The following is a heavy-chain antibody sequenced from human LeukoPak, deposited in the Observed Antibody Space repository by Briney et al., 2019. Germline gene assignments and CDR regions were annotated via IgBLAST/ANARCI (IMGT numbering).Heavy chain of an antibody. J-gene: IGHJ4*02. V-gene: IGHV4-39*07. CDR1: GGSISSSSYY. D-gene: IGHD6-13*01. CDR3: ARGGSWHYYFDY. Sequence: PSETLTLTCTVSGGSISSSSYYWGWIRQPPGKGLEWIGSIYYSGSTYYNPSLKSRVTISVDTSKNQFSLKLSSVTAADTAVYYCARGGSWHYYFDYWGQGTLVTVSS. CDR2: IYYSGST.